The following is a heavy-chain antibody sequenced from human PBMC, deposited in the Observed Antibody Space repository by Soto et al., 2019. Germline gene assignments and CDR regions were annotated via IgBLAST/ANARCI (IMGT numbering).Heavy chain of an antibody. D-gene: IGHD6-13*01. V-gene: IGHV3-7*01. CDR1: GFTFSSYW. CDR2: IKQDGSEK. CDR3: ARSASSSSWHRIYYFEY. J-gene: IGHJ4*02. Sequence: GGSLRLSCAASGFTFSSYWMSWVRQAPGKGLEWVANIKQDGSEKYYVDSVKGRFTISRDNAKNSLYLQMNSLRAEDTAVYYCARSASSSSWHRIYYFEYWGQGTLVTVSS.